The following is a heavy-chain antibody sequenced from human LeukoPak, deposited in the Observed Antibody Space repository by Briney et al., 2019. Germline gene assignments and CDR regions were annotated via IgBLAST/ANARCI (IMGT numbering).Heavy chain of an antibody. J-gene: IGHJ4*02. D-gene: IGHD4-23*01. Sequence: SETLSLTCTVSGGSISSYYWSWIRQPPGKGLEWIGYIYYSGSTNYNPSLKSPVTISVDTSKNQFSLKLSSVTAADTALYYCARETTVGYFDYWGQGTLVTVSS. CDR1: GGSISSYY. CDR3: ARETTVGYFDY. V-gene: IGHV4-59*01. CDR2: IYYSGST.